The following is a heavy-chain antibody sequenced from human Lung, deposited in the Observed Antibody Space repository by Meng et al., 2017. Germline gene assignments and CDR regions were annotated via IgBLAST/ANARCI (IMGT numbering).Heavy chain of an antibody. CDR1: GGSFRDYD. Sequence: QHGGTGLMKPAESLSRTLVVSGGSFRDYDWSWSRQPPGKGLEWIGESNHSGSTNYNPSLESRATISVDTSQNNLSLKLSSVTAADSAVYYCARGPTTMAHDFDYWGQGTLVTVSS. J-gene: IGHJ4*02. CDR3: ARGPTTMAHDFDY. D-gene: IGHD4-11*01. V-gene: IGHV4-34*01. CDR2: SNHSGST.